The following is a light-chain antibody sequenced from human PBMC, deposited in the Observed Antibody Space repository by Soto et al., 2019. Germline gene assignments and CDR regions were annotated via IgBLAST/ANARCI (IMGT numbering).Light chain of an antibody. V-gene: IGKV3-15*01. CDR3: KQYKKWPPLT. CDR1: ESVGSN. Sequence: EVVMTQSPATLSVSPGERATLSCRASESVGSNLAWYQQKPGQGPRLLIYGASTRATGIPARFSGSGSGTEFTLTITSLQSEDFAVYYCKQYKKWPPLTFGGGTKVEIK. CDR2: GAS. J-gene: IGKJ4*01.